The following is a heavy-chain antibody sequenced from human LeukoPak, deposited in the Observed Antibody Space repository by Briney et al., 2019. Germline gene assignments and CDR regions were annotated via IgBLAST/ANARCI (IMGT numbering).Heavy chain of an antibody. J-gene: IGHJ2*01. CDR1: GFTFSSYA. CDR2: LYSGSST. V-gene: IGHV3-23*03. D-gene: IGHD3-3*02. Sequence: GGSLRLSCAASGFTFSSYAMSWVRQAPGKGLEWVSILYSGSSTYYADSVEGRFIVSRDSSKNTLSLQMNDLRAEDTAVYYCARVADHFHWYLDLWGRGTLVTASS. CDR3: ARVADHFHWYLDL.